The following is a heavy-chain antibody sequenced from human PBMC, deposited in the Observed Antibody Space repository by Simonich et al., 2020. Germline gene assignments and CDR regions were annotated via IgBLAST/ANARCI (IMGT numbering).Heavy chain of an antibody. CDR3: ARTNTMRELDTMVRGVDYFDY. J-gene: IGHJ4*02. D-gene: IGHD3-10*01. Sequence: QVQLVQSGAEVKKPGSSVKVSCKASGGTFSSYAIRWVRRAPGQGLEWRGGITPILGIANYAQKFQGRGTITADKSTSTADMGLSSLRSEDTAVYYCARTNTMRELDTMVRGVDYFDYWGQGTLVTVSS. V-gene: IGHV1-69*09. CDR2: ITPILGIA. CDR1: GGTFSSYA.